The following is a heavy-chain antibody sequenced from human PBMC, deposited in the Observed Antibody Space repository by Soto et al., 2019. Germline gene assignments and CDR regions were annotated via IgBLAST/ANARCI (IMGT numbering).Heavy chain of an antibody. CDR1: GFTFNNYV. V-gene: IGHV3-23*01. CDR3: AKAGGDCSGGSCDSGQGDN. J-gene: IGHJ4*02. Sequence: DVQLLESGGGLVQPGGSLRLSCAASGFTFNNYVMTWVRQAPGKGLEWVSGITGSGFNTYYADSVKGRFTISRDNSRNTLYLQMNSLRDEDTAIYYCAKAGGDCSGGSCDSGQGDNWGQGTLVTVSS. D-gene: IGHD2-15*01. CDR2: ITGSGFNT.